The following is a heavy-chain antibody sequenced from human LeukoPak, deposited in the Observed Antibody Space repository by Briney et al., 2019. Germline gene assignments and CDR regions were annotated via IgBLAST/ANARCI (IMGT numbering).Heavy chain of an antibody. V-gene: IGHV3-74*01. J-gene: IGHJ4*02. CDR1: GFTFTSYW. CDR3: ARVTSRTPAAGIDY. D-gene: IGHD6-13*01. Sequence: GGSLRLSCAASGFTFTSYWMHWVRQVPGKGLVWVSRINSDGSGTTYADSVKGRFTISRDNAKNTLYLQMSSLRAEDTAVYHCARVTSRTPAAGIDYWGQGTLVTVSS. CDR2: INSDGSGT.